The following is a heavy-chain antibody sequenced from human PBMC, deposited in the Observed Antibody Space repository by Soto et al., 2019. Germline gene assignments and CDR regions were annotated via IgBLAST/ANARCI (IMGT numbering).Heavy chain of an antibody. V-gene: IGHV3-30-3*01. CDR1: GFTFSSYA. D-gene: IGHD4-17*01. Sequence: GSLRLSCEVSGFTFSSYAMHWVRQAPGKGLEWVAVISYDGSNKYYADSVKGRFTISRDNSKNTLYLQMNSLRAEDTAVYYCARDDYGDYEDYWGQGTLVTVSS. J-gene: IGHJ4*02. CDR2: ISYDGSNK. CDR3: ARDDYGDYEDY.